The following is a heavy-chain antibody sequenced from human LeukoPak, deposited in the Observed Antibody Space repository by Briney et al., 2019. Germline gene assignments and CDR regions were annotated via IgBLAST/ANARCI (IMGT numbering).Heavy chain of an antibody. D-gene: IGHD3-10*02. CDR3: ARDLFKSASL. J-gene: IGHJ4*02. CDR2: ISSSSSYI. V-gene: IGHV3-21*01. CDR1: GFTFSSYS. Sequence: GGSLRLSCAASGFTFSSYSMNWVRQAPGEGLEWVSSISSSSSYIYYADSVKGRFTISRHNAKNSLYLQMNSLRAEDTAVYYCARDLFKSASLWGQGTLVTVSS.